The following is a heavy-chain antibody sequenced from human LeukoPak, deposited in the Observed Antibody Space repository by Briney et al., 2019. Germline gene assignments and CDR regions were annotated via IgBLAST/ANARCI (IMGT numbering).Heavy chain of an antibody. CDR1: DDSITSYY. J-gene: IGHJ3*02. Sequence: SETLSLTCTVSDDSITSYYWSWIRQPAGKGLEWIGRIYTGGSTNYNPSLKSRVTISVDTSKNQFSLKLSSVTAADTAVYYCASQPDCTNGVCYGPDGAFDIWGQGTMVTVSS. V-gene: IGHV4-4*07. CDR3: ASQPDCTNGVCYGPDGAFDI. CDR2: IYTGGST. D-gene: IGHD2-8*01.